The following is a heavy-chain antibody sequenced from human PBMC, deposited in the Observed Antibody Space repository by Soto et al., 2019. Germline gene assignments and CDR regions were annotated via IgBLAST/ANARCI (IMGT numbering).Heavy chain of an antibody. J-gene: IGHJ4*02. CDR2: IFSSGGT. D-gene: IGHD3-10*01. CDR1: GGSVNNNY. Sequence: SETLSLTCTVSGGSVNNNYWSLIRQPPGRGLEWIGYIFSSGGTNYNPSLETRVAISVDTSKNQLSLKLRSVTAADTAVYYCARGGDNSPWYYSLWGQGTLVTVSS. V-gene: IGHV4-59*02. CDR3: ARGGDNSPWYYSL.